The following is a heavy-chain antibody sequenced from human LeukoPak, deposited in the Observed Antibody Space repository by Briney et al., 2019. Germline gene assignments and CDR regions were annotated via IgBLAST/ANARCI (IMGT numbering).Heavy chain of an antibody. CDR3: ARDWGDIVVVPAAGDY. V-gene: IGHV1-69*05. J-gene: IGHJ4*02. Sequence: ASVKVSCKASGGTFSSYAISWVRQAPGQGLEWMGGIIPIFGTANYAQKLQGRVTMTTDTSTSTAYMELRSLRSDDTAVYYCARDWGDIVVVPAAGDYWGQGTLVTVSS. D-gene: IGHD2-2*01. CDR1: GGTFSSYA. CDR2: IIPIFGTA.